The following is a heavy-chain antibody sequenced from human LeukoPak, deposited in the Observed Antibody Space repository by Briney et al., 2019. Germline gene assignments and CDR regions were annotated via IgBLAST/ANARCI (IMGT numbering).Heavy chain of an antibody. Sequence: SETLSLTCTVCGGSITSSYWSWVRQSPGKGLEWVVYIHYTGSTNYNPSLKSRVTMLIDTSTHHFSLKLSSVTAADTAVYYCARGRYSAGDNWFDPWGQGTLVTVSS. J-gene: IGHJ5*02. CDR2: IHYTGST. V-gene: IGHV4-59*01. D-gene: IGHD3-9*01. CDR3: ARGRYSAGDNWFDP. CDR1: GGSITSSY.